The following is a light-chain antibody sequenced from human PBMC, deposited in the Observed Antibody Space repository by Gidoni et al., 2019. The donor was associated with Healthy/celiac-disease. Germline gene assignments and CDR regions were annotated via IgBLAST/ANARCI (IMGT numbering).Light chain of an antibody. CDR2: AAS. CDR1: QSISSY. Sequence: DIQRTQSPSSLSASVGDRVTITCRASQSISSYLNWYQQKPGKAPKLLIYAASSLQSGVPSRFSGSGSGTDFTLTISSLPPEDFATYYCQQSYRTPTFGQGTKVEIK. CDR3: QQSYRTPT. J-gene: IGKJ1*01. V-gene: IGKV1-39*01.